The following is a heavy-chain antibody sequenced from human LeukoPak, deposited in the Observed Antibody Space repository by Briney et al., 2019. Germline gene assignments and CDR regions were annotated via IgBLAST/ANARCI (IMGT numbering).Heavy chain of an antibody. D-gene: IGHD6-13*01. V-gene: IGHV1-8*01. J-gene: IGHJ4*02. CDR1: GYTFTSHD. CDR2: MNPNRGNR. Sequence: ASVTVSCTASGYTFTSHDINWVRQATGQRLEWIGWMNPNRGNRGYAQKFQGRVTMTRNTCISTAYMELSSLRSEDTAVYYCARGRKRGAAAVQNFDYWGQGTRVTVSS. CDR3: ARGRKRGAAAVQNFDY.